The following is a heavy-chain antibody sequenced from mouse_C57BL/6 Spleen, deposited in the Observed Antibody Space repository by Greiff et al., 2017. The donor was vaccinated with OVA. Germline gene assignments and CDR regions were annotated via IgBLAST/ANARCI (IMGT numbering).Heavy chain of an antibody. CDR3: ARKSLTGYAMDY. D-gene: IGHD4-1*01. Sequence: QVQLKQSGPELVKPGASVKISCKASGYAFSSSWMNWVKQRPGKGLEWIGRIYPGDGDTNYNGKFKGKATLTADKSSSTAYMQLSSLTSEDSAVYFCARKSLTGYAMDYWGQGTSVTVSS. CDR2: IYPGDGDT. J-gene: IGHJ4*01. CDR1: GYAFSSSW. V-gene: IGHV1-82*01.